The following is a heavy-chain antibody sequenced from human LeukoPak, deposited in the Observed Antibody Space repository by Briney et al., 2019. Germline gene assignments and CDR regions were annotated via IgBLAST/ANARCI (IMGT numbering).Heavy chain of an antibody. CDR1: GYTFTGYY. CDR2: INPNSGGT. CDR3: ARRIAVAGTYYFDY. Sequence: GASVEVSCKASGYTFTGYYMHWVRQAPGQGLEWMGWINPNSGGTNYAQKFQGWVTMTRDTSISTAYMELSRLRSDDTAVYYCARRIAVAGTYYFDYWGQGTLVTVSS. D-gene: IGHD6-19*01. J-gene: IGHJ4*02. V-gene: IGHV1-2*04.